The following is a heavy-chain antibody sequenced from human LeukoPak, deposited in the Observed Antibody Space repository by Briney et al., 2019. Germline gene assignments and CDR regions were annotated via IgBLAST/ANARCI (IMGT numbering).Heavy chain of an antibody. D-gene: IGHD3-16*01. CDR2: TYYRAKWYN. V-gene: IGHV6-1*01. Sequence: SQTLSLTCAISGYSVSSNSAAWNWITQSPSRGLEWLGKTYYRAKWYNDYAESVKSPITINPDTSKNHLSLQLNSVTPEDTAVYYCARSVNWGCFDYWGQGALVTVSS. CDR1: GYSVSSNSAA. J-gene: IGHJ4*02. CDR3: ARSVNWGCFDY.